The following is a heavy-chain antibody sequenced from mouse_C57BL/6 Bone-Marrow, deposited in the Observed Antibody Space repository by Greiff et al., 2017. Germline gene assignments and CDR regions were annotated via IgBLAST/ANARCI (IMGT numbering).Heavy chain of an antibody. CDR2: IYPGNSDT. Sequence: VQLQQSGTVLARPGASVKMSCKTSGYTFTSYWMHWVKQRPGPGLEWIGAIYPGNSDTSYNQKFKGKAKLTAVTSASTAYMELSSLTNEDSAVDYCTRPSLDYYAMDYWGQGTSVTVSS. V-gene: IGHV1-5*01. CDR1: GYTFTSYW. J-gene: IGHJ4*01. CDR3: TRPSLDYYAMDY.